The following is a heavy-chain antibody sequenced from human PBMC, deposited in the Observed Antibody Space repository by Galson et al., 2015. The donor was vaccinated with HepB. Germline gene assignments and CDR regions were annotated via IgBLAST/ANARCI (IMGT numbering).Heavy chain of an antibody. V-gene: IGHV3-11*01. CDR3: AREAVTTLYDYYGRDV. CDR2: ISSSGSPI. Sequence: SLRLSCAASGFTFSDYYMSGIRQAPGEGLEWVSYISSSGSPIYYADSVKGPFTISRANAKTLLYLQMNSLRAEDTAVYYCAREAVTTLYDYYGRDVSDQGTTVPVSS. J-gene: IGHJ6*02. CDR1: GFTFSDYY. D-gene: IGHD4-17*01.